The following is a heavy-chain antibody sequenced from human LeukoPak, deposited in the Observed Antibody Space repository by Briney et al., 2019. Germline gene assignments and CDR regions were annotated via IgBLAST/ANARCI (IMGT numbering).Heavy chain of an antibody. Sequence: GGSLRLSCAASGFTVTSNYMSWVRQAPGKGLEWVSTILGSGDTCYADSVKGRFTISRDNSKNTLYLQMNSLRAEDTAVYYCAKGSVVVAATPLAYWGQGTLVTVSS. D-gene: IGHD2-15*01. CDR3: AKGSVVVAATPLAY. CDR2: ILGSGDT. CDR1: GFTVTSNY. J-gene: IGHJ4*02. V-gene: IGHV3-66*01.